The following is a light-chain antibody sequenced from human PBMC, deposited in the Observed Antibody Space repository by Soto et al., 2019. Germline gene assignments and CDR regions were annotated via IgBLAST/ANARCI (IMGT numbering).Light chain of an antibody. Sequence: DIQMTQSPSSLSASVGDRVTITCRASQIISSYLNWYQQKPGKAPKRLIYAASTLQSGVPSRFSGSGSGTDFTLNISSLQPEDFATYYCQQSYSTPFTFGPGTKVDIK. V-gene: IGKV1-39*01. CDR2: AAS. CDR3: QQSYSTPFT. CDR1: QIISSY. J-gene: IGKJ3*01.